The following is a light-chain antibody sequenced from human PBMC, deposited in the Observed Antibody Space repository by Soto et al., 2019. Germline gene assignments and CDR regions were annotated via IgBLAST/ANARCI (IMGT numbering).Light chain of an antibody. J-gene: IGLJ3*02. CDR2: DNN. CDR1: SSNIGNNY. V-gene: IGLV1-51*01. Sequence: QSVLTQPPSVSAAPGQKVTISCSGSSSNIGNNYVSWYQQLPGTAPKLLIYDNNKRPSGIPDRFSGSKSGTSATLGITGLQTGDEADYYCGTWDSSLSAVLNWVFGGGTKVTVL. CDR3: GTWDSSLSAVLNWV.